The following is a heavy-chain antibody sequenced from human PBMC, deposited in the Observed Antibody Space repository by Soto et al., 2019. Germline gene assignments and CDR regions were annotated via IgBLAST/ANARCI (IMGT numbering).Heavy chain of an antibody. CDR3: ARDLRGSYSGSY. Sequence: GGSLRLSCAASGFTFSSYAMHWVRQAPGKGLEWVAVISYDGSNKYYADSVKGRFTISRDNSKNTLYLQMNSLRAEDTAVYYCARDLRGSYSGSYWGQGTLVTVSS. CDR1: GFTFSSYA. V-gene: IGHV3-30-3*01. D-gene: IGHD1-26*01. J-gene: IGHJ4*02. CDR2: ISYDGSNK.